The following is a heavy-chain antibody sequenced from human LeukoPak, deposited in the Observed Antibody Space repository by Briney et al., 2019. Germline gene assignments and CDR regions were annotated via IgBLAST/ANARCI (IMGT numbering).Heavy chain of an antibody. J-gene: IGHJ6*03. Sequence: GGSLRLSCTASGFTFGDYAMTWVRQAPGKGLEWVGFIASETYGGTAEYAASVKGRFTISRDDSKSIAYLQTNSLKTEDTAVYYCAMWDYGSPDRDYMDVWGKGTTVTISS. CDR1: GFTFGDYA. V-gene: IGHV3-49*04. D-gene: IGHD3-10*01. CDR2: IASETYGGTA. CDR3: AMWDYGSPDRDYMDV.